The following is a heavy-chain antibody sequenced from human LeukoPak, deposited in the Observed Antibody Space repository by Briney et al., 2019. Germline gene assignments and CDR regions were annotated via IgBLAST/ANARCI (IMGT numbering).Heavy chain of an antibody. CDR3: ARGTHYGDYVAYYYGMDV. V-gene: IGHV3-21*01. CDR1: GFTVSSKY. Sequence: GGSLTLSCAASGFTVSSKYMSWVRQAPGKGLEWVSSISSSSSYIYYADSVKGRFTISRDNAKNSLYLQMNSLRAEDTAVYYCARGTHYGDYVAYYYGMDVWGQGTTVTVSS. CDR2: ISSSSSYI. D-gene: IGHD4-17*01. J-gene: IGHJ6*02.